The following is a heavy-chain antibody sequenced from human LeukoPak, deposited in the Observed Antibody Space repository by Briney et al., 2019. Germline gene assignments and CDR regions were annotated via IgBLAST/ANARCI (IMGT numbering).Heavy chain of an antibody. CDR3: ARWGIAAAGGLDAFDI. CDR2: IYHSGST. V-gene: IGHV4-30-2*01. CDR1: GGSISSGGYY. Sequence: SETLSLTCTVSGGSISSGGYYWSWIRQPPGKGLEWIGYIYHSGSTYYNPSLKSRVTISVDRSKNQFSLKLSSVTAADTAVYYCARWGIAAAGGLDAFDIWGQGTMVTVSS. J-gene: IGHJ3*02. D-gene: IGHD6-13*01.